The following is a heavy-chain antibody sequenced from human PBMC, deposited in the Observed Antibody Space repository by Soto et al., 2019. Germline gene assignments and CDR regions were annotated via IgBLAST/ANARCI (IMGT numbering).Heavy chain of an antibody. CDR2: IYYSGST. CDR3: ARVERSTAIAAAGLAYDY. V-gene: IGHV4-30-4*01. CDR1: GGSISSGDYY. Sequence: SETLSLTCTVSGGSISSGDYYWSWIRQPPEKGLEWIGHIYYSGSTYYNPSLKSRVTISVDTSKNQFSLNLSSVTAADTAVYYCARVERSTAIAAAGLAYDYWGQGTLVTVS. J-gene: IGHJ4*02. D-gene: IGHD6-13*01.